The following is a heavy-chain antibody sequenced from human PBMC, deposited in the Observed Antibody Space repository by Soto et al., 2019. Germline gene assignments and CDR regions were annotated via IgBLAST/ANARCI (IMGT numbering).Heavy chain of an antibody. J-gene: IGHJ6*02. CDR2: ISGSGDST. CDR3: AKALRYFDWLLRPWNSMDV. CDR1: GFTSSNYA. Sequence: GGSLRLSCAASGFTSSNYAMSWVRQAPGKGLEWVSTISGSGDSTYYADSVEGRFTISRDNSRNTLYLQMNSLRAEDTAVYYCAKALRYFDWLLRPWNSMDVWGQGTTVTVSS. D-gene: IGHD3-9*01. V-gene: IGHV3-23*01.